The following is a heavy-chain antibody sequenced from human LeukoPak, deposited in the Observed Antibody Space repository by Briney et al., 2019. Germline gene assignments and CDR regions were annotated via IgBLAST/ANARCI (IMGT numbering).Heavy chain of an antibody. V-gene: IGHV4-4*07. CDR2: IYASGST. D-gene: IGHD3-3*01. CDR3: ASGGSYDFWSALLFDC. CDR1: GGSINSFY. Sequence: SQTLSLTCTVSGGSINSFYWSWIRQPAGKGLEWIGRIYASGSTNYNPSFKSRVTMSVDTSKNQFSLKLSSVTAADTAVYYCASGGSYDFWSALLFDCWGQGTLVTVSS. J-gene: IGHJ4*02.